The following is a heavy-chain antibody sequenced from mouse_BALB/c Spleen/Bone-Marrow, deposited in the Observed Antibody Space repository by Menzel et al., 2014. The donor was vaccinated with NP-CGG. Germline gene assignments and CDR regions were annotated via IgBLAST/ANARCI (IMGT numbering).Heavy chain of an antibody. J-gene: IGHJ2*01. CDR2: INTNGGNT. CDR3: ARGLDY. Sequence: EVKVVESGGGLVQPGGSLKLSCAASGFTFSSDGMSWVRQTPDKRLELVATINTNGGNTYYPDSVKGRFTISRDNAKNTLYLQMSSLKSEDTAMYYCARGLDYWGQGTTLTVSS. CDR1: GFTFSSDG. V-gene: IGHV5-6-3*01.